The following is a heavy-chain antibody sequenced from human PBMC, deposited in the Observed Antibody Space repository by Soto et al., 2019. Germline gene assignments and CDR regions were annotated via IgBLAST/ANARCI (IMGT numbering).Heavy chain of an antibody. CDR2: IYWDDDK. J-gene: IGHJ4*02. V-gene: IGHV2-5*02. D-gene: IGHD4-17*01. CDR3: AHTFYGGNPIDD. CDR1: GFSLSTSGVG. Sequence: QITLKESGPTLVKPTQTLTLTCTFSGFSLSTSGVGVGWIRQPPGKALEWLALIYWDDDKRYSPSLKSRLTITKDPSKNQVVLTMTNMDPVDTATYYCAHTFYGGNPIDDWGQGTLVTVSS.